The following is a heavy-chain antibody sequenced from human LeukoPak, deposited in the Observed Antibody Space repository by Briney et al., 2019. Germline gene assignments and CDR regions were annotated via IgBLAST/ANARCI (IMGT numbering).Heavy chain of an antibody. J-gene: IGHJ4*02. D-gene: IGHD1-1*01. CDR1: GYTFTSYD. V-gene: IGHV1-8*01. CDR3: ARGLDNWNDFDY. Sequence: GASVKVSCKASGYTFTSYDINWVRQATGQGLEWMGWMNPNSGNTGYAQKFQGRVTMTRNTSISTAYMELSSLRSEDTAVYYCARGLDNWNDFDYWGQGTLVTVSS. CDR2: MNPNSGNT.